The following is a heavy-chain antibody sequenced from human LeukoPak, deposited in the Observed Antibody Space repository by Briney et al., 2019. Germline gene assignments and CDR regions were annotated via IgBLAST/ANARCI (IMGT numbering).Heavy chain of an antibody. V-gene: IGHV1-69*13. CDR3: ARDLVGSAISYSSGAWDY. CDR1: GGTFTNDA. CDR2: IIPLFGSA. Sequence: GASVKVSCKASGGTFTNDAISWVRQAPGQGLEWMGGIIPLFGSADYAQKFQGRVTFTADESTSTAYMELSSLRPEDTAVYYCARDLVGSAISYSSGAWDYWGQGTLVTVSS. J-gene: IGHJ4*02. D-gene: IGHD3-10*01.